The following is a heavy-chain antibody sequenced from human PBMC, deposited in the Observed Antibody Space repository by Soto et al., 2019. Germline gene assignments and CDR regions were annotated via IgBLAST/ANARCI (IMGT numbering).Heavy chain of an antibody. CDR3: ARDLALFGELYEVLDY. V-gene: IGHV1-46*01. CDR1: GYTFTSYY. J-gene: IGHJ4*02. D-gene: IGHD3-10*02. CDR2: INPSGGRT. Sequence: ASVKVSCRASGYTFTSYYMHWVRRAPGQGLEWMGIINPSGGRTSYAQKFQGRVTMTRDTSTSTAYMELGSLRSEDTAGYYCARDLALFGELYEVLDYWGQGTLVPV.